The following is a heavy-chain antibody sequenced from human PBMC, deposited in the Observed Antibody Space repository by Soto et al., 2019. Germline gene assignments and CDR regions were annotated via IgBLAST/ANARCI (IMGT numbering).Heavy chain of an antibody. Sequence: QVQLVQSGAEVKKPGSSVKVSCKASGGTFSSYAISWVRQAPGQGLEWMGGIIPIFGTANYAPKFQGRVTTTADEYTSTAYMEMRRLRSEDTAVYYCASAQDSNYGHNWFDPWGQGTLVTVSS. CDR3: ASAQDSNYGHNWFDP. CDR1: GGTFSSYA. D-gene: IGHD4-4*01. J-gene: IGHJ5*02. V-gene: IGHV1-69*12. CDR2: IIPIFGTA.